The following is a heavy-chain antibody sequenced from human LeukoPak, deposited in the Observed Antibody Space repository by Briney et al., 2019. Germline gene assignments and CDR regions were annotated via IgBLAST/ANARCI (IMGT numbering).Heavy chain of an antibody. CDR2: IYYSGGT. V-gene: IGHV4-61*01. J-gene: IGHJ3*02. CDR3: AREVDYGDYLDAFDI. Sequence: SETLSLTCTVSGGSVSSGSYYWSWIRQPPGKGLEWIGYIYYSGGTNYNPSLKSRVTISVDTSKNQFSLKLSSVTAADTAVYYCAREVDYGDYLDAFDIWGQGTMVTVSS. D-gene: IGHD4-17*01. CDR1: GGSVSSGSYY.